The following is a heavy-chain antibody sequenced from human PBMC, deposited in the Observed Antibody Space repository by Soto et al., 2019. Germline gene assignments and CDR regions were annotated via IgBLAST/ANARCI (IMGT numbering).Heavy chain of an antibody. J-gene: IGHJ5*02. V-gene: IGHV3-23*01. Sequence: GFLRLSFAAFWFTFSSHALSWVRQAPGKGLEWVSAISGSGGSTYYADSVKGRFTISRDNSKNTLYLQMNSLRAEDTAVYYCAKDRVPYSGSYGEFDPWGQETLVTVSS. D-gene: IGHD1-26*01. CDR3: AKDRVPYSGSYGEFDP. CDR1: WFTFSSHA. CDR2: ISGSGGST.